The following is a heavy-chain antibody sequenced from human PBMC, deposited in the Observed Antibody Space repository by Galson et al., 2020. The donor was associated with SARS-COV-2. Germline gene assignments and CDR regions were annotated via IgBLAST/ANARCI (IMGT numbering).Heavy chain of an antibody. J-gene: IGHJ6*02. CDR2: TYYRSKWYN. CDR3: ARSGAYSVGSLSLLEFYYYYGMDV. CDR1: GDSVSSNSAA. Sequence: SQTLSLTCAISGDSVSSNSAAWNWIRQSPSRGLEWLGRTYYRSKWYNDYAVSVKSRITINPDTSKNQFSLQLNSVTPEDTAVYYCARSGAYSVGSLSLLEFYYYYGMDVWGQGTTVTVSS. V-gene: IGHV6-1*01. D-gene: IGHD5-18*01.